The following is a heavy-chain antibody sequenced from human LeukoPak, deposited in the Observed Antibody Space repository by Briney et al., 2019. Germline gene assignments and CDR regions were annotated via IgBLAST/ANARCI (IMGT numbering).Heavy chain of an antibody. CDR2: ISDNGDST. V-gene: IGHV3-23*01. D-gene: IGHD3-3*01. CDR3: AAPGAFWSGYYYYFDY. CDR1: GFTFSSYA. J-gene: IGHJ4*02. Sequence: GGSLRLSCVVSGFTFSSYAMSWVRQAPGRGLEWVATISDNGDSTNYADSVKGRFTISRDNSKNTLYLQMNSLRAEDTAVYYCAAPGAFWSGYYYYFDYWGQGTLVTVSS.